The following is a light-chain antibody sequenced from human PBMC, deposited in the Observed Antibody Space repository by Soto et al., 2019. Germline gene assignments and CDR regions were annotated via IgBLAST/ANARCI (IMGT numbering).Light chain of an antibody. CDR1: QTIDRS. CDR2: NAS. CDR3: QQSHSLPFP. V-gene: IGKV1-39*01. J-gene: IGKJ3*01. Sequence: DVQMTQSPPSLSASVGDRVTITCRASQTIDRSLNWYQQKPGKAPNLLIYNASNLQSGVPSRFSGSGAGTDFTLTSRSLQPDDFATYSGQQSHSLPFPFGPGTKVDIK.